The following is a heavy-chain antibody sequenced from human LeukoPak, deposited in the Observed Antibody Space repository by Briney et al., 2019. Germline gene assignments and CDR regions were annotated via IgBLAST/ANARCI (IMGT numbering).Heavy chain of an antibody. V-gene: IGHV4-59*11. CDR3: ARGRYSSDC. D-gene: IGHD6-13*01. CDR2: IYYSGST. J-gene: IGHJ4*02. CDR1: GGSISSHY. Sequence: SETLSLTCTVSGGSISSHYWSWIRQPPGKGLEWIGYIYYSGSTNCNPSLKSRVTISVDTSKNQFSLKLSSVTAADAALYYCARGRYSSDCWGQGTLVTVSS.